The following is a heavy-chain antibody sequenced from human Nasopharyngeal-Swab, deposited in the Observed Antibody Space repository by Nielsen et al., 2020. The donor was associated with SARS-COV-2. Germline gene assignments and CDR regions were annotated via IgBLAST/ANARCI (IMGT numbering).Heavy chain of an antibody. CDR3: ARDWTRYSSSPQTWFDP. J-gene: IGHJ5*02. Sequence: WIRQPPGKGLEWVAVIWYDGSNKYYADSVKGRSTISRDNSKNTLYLQMNSLRAEDTAVYYCARDWTRYSSSPQTWFDPWGQGTLVTVSS. V-gene: IGHV3-33*01. CDR2: IWYDGSNK. D-gene: IGHD6-6*01.